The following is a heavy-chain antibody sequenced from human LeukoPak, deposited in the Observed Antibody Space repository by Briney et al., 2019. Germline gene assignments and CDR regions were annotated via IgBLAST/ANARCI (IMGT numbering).Heavy chain of an antibody. Sequence: GGSLRLSCAASGFTFSSYWMSWVRQVPGKGLEWVANIKQDGSEKYYVDSVKGRFTISRDNAKNSLYLQMNSLRAEDTAVYYCARVAAAGLYYFDYWGQGTLVTVSS. CDR1: GFTFSSYW. CDR2: IKQDGSEK. CDR3: ARVAAAGLYYFDY. J-gene: IGHJ4*02. V-gene: IGHV3-7*03. D-gene: IGHD6-13*01.